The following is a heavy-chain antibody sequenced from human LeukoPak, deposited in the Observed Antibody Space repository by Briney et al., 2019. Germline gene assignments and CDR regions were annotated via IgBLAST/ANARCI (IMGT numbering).Heavy chain of an antibody. CDR3: ARGFIAAAGTLAY. CDR1: GFTFSSYE. V-gene: IGHV3-48*03. Sequence: PGGSLRLSCAASGFTFSSYEMNWVRQAPGKGLEWVSYISSSGSTIYYADSVKGRLTISRDNAKNSLYLQMNSLRAEDTAVYYCARGFIAAAGTLAYWGQGTLVTVSS. D-gene: IGHD6-13*01. J-gene: IGHJ4*02. CDR2: ISSSGSTI.